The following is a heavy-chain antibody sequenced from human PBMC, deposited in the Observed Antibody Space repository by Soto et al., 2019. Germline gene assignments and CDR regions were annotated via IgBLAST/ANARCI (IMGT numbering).Heavy chain of an antibody. Sequence: ASVKVSCKASGYTFTSYGISWVRQAPGQGLEWMGWISAYNGNTNYAQKLQGRVTMTTDTSTSTAYMELRSLRSDDTAVYYCARVCWARRVLRFLEWFKNPRAPFDYWGQGTLVTVSS. D-gene: IGHD3-3*01. CDR3: ARVCWARRVLRFLEWFKNPRAPFDY. CDR2: ISAYNGNT. V-gene: IGHV1-18*04. CDR1: GYTFTSYG. J-gene: IGHJ4*02.